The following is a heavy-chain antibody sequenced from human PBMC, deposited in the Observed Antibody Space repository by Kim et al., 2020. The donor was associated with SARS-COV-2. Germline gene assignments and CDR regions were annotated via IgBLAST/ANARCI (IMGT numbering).Heavy chain of an antibody. Sequence: HYSASTNYNPSPERRVTISVDTSKNQFSLKLSSVTAADTAVYYCARGFDPWGQGTLVTVSS. CDR2: HYSAST. J-gene: IGHJ5*02. V-gene: IGHV4-59*09. CDR3: ARGFDP.